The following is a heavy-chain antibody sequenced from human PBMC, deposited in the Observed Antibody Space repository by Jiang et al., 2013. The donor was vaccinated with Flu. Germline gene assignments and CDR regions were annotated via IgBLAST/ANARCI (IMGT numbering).Heavy chain of an antibody. D-gene: IGHD2-21*02. CDR3: ARLVAVTGSSDYFDY. V-gene: IGHV4-59*01. Sequence: KPSETLSLTCTVSGGSISSYYWSWIRQPPGKGLEWIGYIYYTGSTNYNPSLKSRVTMSLDTSKNQFSLKLSSVTAADTAVYYCARLVAVTGSSDYFDYWGQGTLATVSS. CDR1: GGSISSYY. CDR2: IYYTGST. J-gene: IGHJ4*02.